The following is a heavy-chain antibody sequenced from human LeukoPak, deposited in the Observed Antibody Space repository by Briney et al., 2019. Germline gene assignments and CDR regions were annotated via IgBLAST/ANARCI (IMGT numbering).Heavy chain of an antibody. Sequence: SETLSLTCTVSGGSISIYYWSWIRQPPGKGLEWIGYIYYSGSTNYNPSLKSRVTISVDTSKNQFSLKLSSVTAADTAVYYCARESAYYDSSGYYGGWFDPWGQGTLVTVSS. V-gene: IGHV4-59*01. J-gene: IGHJ5*02. CDR3: ARESAYYDSSGYYGGWFDP. CDR2: IYYSGST. CDR1: GGSISIYY. D-gene: IGHD3-22*01.